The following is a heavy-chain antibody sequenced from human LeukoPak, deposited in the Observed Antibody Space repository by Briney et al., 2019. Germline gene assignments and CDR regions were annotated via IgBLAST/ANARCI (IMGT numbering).Heavy chain of an antibody. CDR2: ISSSSSYI. Sequence: PGGSLRLSCAASGFTFSSYSMNWVRQAPGKGLEWVSSISSSSSYIYYADSVKGRFTISRDNAKNSLYLQMNSLRAEDTAVYYCARGFWSGYYSPIFDYWGQGTLVTVSS. D-gene: IGHD3-3*01. J-gene: IGHJ4*02. CDR1: GFTFSSYS. CDR3: ARGFWSGYYSPIFDY. V-gene: IGHV3-21*01.